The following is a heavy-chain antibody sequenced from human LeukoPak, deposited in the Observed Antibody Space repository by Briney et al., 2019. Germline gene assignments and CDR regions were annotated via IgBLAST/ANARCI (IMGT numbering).Heavy chain of an antibody. CDR2: INIDGSGA. Sequence: GGSLRLSCAASRFTFGTYWMHWVRQAPGKGLVWVSRINIDGSGASYADSVRGRFTISRDNAKNTLYLQMNSLSAEDTAVYYCARDIDTSGQNWYFDPWGRGTHVTVSS. CDR1: RFTFGTYW. CDR3: ARDIDTSGQNWYFDP. V-gene: IGHV3-74*01. D-gene: IGHD3-22*01. J-gene: IGHJ2*01.